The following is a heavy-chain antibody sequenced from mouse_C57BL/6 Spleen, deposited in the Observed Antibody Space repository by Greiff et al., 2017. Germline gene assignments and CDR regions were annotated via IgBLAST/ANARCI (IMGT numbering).Heavy chain of an antibody. J-gene: IGHJ4*01. D-gene: IGHD1-1*01. CDR1: GYSFTGYF. V-gene: IGHV1-20*01. CDR2: INPYNGDT. Sequence: VQLKESGPELVKPGDSVKISCKASGYSFTGYFMNWVMQSPGKSLEWIGRINPYNGDTFYNQKFKGKATLTVDKSSSTAHMELRSLTSEDSAVDDCARDELLYYAMDYWGQGTSVTVSS. CDR3: ARDELLYYAMDY.